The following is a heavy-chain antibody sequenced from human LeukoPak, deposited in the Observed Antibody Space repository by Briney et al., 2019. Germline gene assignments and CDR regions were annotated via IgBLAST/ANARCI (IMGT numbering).Heavy chain of an antibody. D-gene: IGHD6-19*01. CDR2: IYYSGST. CDR1: GGSISSSSYY. CDR3: ARFSGWAYDFDY. Sequence: PSETLSLTCTVSGGSISSSSYYWGWIRQPPGKGLEWIGSIYYSGSTYYNPSLKGRVTISLDTSKNQFSLKLSSVTAADTAVYYRARFSGWAYDFDYWGQGALVTVSS. V-gene: IGHV4-39*07. J-gene: IGHJ4*02.